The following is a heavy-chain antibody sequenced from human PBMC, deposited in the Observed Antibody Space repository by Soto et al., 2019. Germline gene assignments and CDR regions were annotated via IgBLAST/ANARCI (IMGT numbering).Heavy chain of an antibody. V-gene: IGHV4-4*02. Sequence: QVQLQESGPGLVKPSGTLSLTCVVSGASISNSHWLSWVRQPPGEGLEWIGEIYHSGSTNYNPSLGSRVTISVDKSKNQISLRLNSVTAAATAVYYCAKAAEYCLESWGPGTLVTVSS. CDR1: GASISNSHW. D-gene: IGHD2-21*02. J-gene: IGHJ4*02. CDR2: IYHSGST. CDR3: AKAAEYCLES.